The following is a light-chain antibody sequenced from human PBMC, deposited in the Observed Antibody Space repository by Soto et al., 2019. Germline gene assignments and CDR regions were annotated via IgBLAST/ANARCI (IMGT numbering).Light chain of an antibody. CDR3: AAWDHSLQGWV. V-gene: IGLV1-44*01. J-gene: IGLJ3*02. CDR2: NDL. CDR1: SSNIGDNT. Sequence: QSVLTQPPSASGTPGQRVTISCSGSSSNIGDNTVNWYQQVPGTAPRLLIYNDLQRPSGVPDRFSGSRSGTSASLVIVGLQSEDEADYYCAAWDHSLQGWVFGGGTKVTVL.